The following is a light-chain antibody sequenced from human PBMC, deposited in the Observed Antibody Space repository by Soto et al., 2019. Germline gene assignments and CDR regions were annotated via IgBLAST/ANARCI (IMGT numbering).Light chain of an antibody. CDR1: RSISTY. V-gene: IGKV3-11*01. CDR3: QQRNNWPLT. Sequence: ETVLTQSPATLSLSPGERATLSCRASRSISTYLAWYQQKPGQAPRLLIYEALNRATGIPAMFSGSGSGTGFTLTISSLQPEDLAVYYCQQRNNWPLTFGGGTKVEIK. J-gene: IGKJ4*02. CDR2: EAL.